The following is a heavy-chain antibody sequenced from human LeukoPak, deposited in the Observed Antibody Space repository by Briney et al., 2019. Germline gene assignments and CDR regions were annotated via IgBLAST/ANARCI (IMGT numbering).Heavy chain of an antibody. D-gene: IGHD3-3*02. CDR3: ARVGDHFHWNLDL. CDR1: GFTASTYY. J-gene: IGHJ2*01. CDR2: IYSGGTT. Sequence: GGSLRLSCAVSGFTASTYYMNWVRQAPGKGLEWVSIIYSGGTTYYADSVRGRFTISRDTSKNTLSLQMNSLRAEDTAVYFCARVGDHFHWNLDLWGRGALVTVSS. V-gene: IGHV3-53*01.